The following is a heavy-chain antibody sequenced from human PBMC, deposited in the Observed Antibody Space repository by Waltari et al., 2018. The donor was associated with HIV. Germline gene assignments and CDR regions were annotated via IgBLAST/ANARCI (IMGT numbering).Heavy chain of an antibody. CDR2: IYHSGST. J-gene: IGHJ4*02. CDR1: GYSISSGYY. Sequence: QVQLQESGPGLVKPSETLSLTCTVSGYSISSGYYWGWIRQPPGKGREWIGSIYHSGSTYYNPSLKSRVAISVDTSKNQFSLKLSSVTAADTAVYYCARVYGYSGSYPGAPDDYWGQGTLVTVSS. D-gene: IGHD1-26*01. CDR3: ARVYGYSGSYPGAPDDY. V-gene: IGHV4-38-2*02.